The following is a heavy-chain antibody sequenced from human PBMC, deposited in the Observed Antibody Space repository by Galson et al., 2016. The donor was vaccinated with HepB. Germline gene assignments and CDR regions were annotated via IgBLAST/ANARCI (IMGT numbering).Heavy chain of an antibody. Sequence: SLRLSCAASGFTLRSYVMHWVRQSPDKRLEWVTILSSNGVNRNYGPSARGRFTVSKDDSKNVVYLQMDSLTPDDTAIYFCARGRYGTVSFDLWGQGALVVVSA. D-gene: IGHD1-1*01. V-gene: IGHV3-30-3*01. CDR3: ARGRYGTVSFDL. J-gene: IGHJ5*02. CDR1: GFTLRSYV. CDR2: LSSNGVNR.